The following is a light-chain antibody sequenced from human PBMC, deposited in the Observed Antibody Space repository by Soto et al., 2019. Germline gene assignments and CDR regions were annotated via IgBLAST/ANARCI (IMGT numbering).Light chain of an antibody. Sequence: EVVLTQSPVTVSLSPGERDTLSCRASQSISNYLAWYQQRPGQPPSLVIYDATKRAPGIPARFSGGGFGTDFTLTISGLQPEDSAVYYCQQRGSWPLTFGGGTKVDIK. V-gene: IGKV3-11*01. CDR3: QQRGSWPLT. CDR1: QSISNY. J-gene: IGKJ4*01. CDR2: DAT.